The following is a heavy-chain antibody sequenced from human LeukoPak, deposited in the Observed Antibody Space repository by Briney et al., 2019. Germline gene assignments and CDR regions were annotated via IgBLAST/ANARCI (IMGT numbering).Heavy chain of an antibody. CDR3: ASVGSGYYFSGDLSDY. J-gene: IGHJ4*02. V-gene: IGHV1-69*05. Sequence: SVKVSCKASGGTFSSYAISWVRQAPGQGLEWMGGIIPIFGTANYAQKFQGRVTITTDESTSSVYMELTSLRSEDTAVYYCASVGSGYYFSGDLSDYWGQGTLVTVSS. D-gene: IGHD3-22*01. CDR1: GGTFSSYA. CDR2: IIPIFGTA.